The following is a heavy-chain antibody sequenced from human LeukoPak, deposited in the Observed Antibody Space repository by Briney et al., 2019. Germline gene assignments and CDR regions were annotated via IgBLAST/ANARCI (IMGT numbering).Heavy chain of an antibody. D-gene: IGHD5-12*01. CDR3: ARVPAGSGYDLCLDY. CDR2: ISSSSSTI. V-gene: IGHV3-48*02. J-gene: IGHJ4*02. CDR1: GFTFSSYS. Sequence: GGSLRLSCAASGFTFSSYSMDWVRQAPGKGLEWVSYISSSSSTIYYADSVKGRFTISRDNAKNSLYLQMNSLRDEDTAVYYCARVPAGSGYDLCLDYWGQGTLVTVSS.